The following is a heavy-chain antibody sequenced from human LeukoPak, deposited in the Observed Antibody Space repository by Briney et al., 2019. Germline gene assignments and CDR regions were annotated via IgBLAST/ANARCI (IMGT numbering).Heavy chain of an antibody. CDR1: GFTFSSYA. D-gene: IGHD2-21*02. V-gene: IGHV3-23*01. CDR3: AKSFRDCGGVCYSDY. CDR2: ISGSGGST. Sequence: PGGSLRLSCAASGFTFSSYAMSWVRQAPGKGLEWVSAISGSGGSTYYADSVKGRFTISRDNSKNTLYLQMNSLRAEDTAVYYCAKSFRDCGGVCYSDYWGQGTLVTVSS. J-gene: IGHJ4*02.